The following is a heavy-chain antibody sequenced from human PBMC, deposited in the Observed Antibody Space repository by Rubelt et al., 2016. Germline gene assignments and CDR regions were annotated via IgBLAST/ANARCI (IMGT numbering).Heavy chain of an antibody. Sequence: QVQLQQWGAGLLKPSETLSLTCAVYGGSFSGYYWSWIRQPPGKGLEWIGEINHSGGTNYNPSLKSRVTRSGDTYKNQFSLKLSSATAADAAVYYCARGGRYYGSGSYQRHNWFDPWGQGTLVTVSS. V-gene: IGHV4-34*01. CDR3: ARGGRYYGSGSYQRHNWFDP. J-gene: IGHJ5*02. D-gene: IGHD3-10*01. CDR2: INHSGGT. CDR1: GGSFSGYY.